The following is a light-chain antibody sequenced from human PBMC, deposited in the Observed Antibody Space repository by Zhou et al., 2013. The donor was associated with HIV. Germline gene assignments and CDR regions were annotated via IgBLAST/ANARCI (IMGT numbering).Light chain of an antibody. CDR1: QSVSSY. Sequence: EIVLTQSPATLSLSPGERATLSCRASQSVSSYLAWYQQKPGQAPRLLIYDASNRATGIPDRFSGSGSGTDFTLTISRLEPEDFAVYYCQQYGSSPYTFGQGTQAGDQT. CDR3: QQYGSSPYT. J-gene: IGKJ2*01. CDR2: DAS. V-gene: IGKV3-20*01.